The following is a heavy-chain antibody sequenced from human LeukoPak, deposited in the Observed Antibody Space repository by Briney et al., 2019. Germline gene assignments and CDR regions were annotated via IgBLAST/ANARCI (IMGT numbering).Heavy chain of an antibody. D-gene: IGHD3-16*01. CDR3: AKRGEGDYFDY. CDR1: GFTFSSYA. J-gene: IGHJ4*02. CDR2: ISGSGDST. V-gene: IGHV3-23*01. Sequence: GGSLRLSCAAPGFTFSSYAMTWVRQAPGTGLEWVSAISGSGDSTYYADSVKGRFTISRDNSKNTLSLQMNSLRAEDTAVYYCAKRGEGDYFDYWGQGTLVIVSS.